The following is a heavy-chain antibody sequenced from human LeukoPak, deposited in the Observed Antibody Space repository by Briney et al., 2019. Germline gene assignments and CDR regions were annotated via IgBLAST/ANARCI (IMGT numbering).Heavy chain of an antibody. V-gene: IGHV3-23*01. CDR1: GFTFSSHA. Sequence: GGSLRLSCAASGFTFSSHAMSWVRQAPGKGLEWVSAISGSGGSTYYADSVKGRFTISRDNSKNTLYLQMNSLRAEDTAVYYCAKDLFNEATSYYHDSSGYDHWGQGTLVTVSS. CDR2: ISGSGGST. J-gene: IGHJ4*02. CDR3: AKDLFNEATSYYHDSSGYDH. D-gene: IGHD3-22*01.